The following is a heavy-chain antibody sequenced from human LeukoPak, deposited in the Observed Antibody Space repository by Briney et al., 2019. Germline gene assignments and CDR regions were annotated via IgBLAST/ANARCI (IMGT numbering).Heavy chain of an antibody. J-gene: IGHJ5*02. V-gene: IGHV3-11*04. CDR2: ISSSGGTI. CDR3: ARGGNWFDP. CDR1: GFTFSDDY. Sequence: GGSLRLSCAASGFTFSDDYINWVRQAPGKGLECVSYISSSGGTISYADSVKGRFTISRDNAKNALYLQMNSLRAEDTANYYCARGGNWFDPWGQGTLVTVSS. D-gene: IGHD3-16*01.